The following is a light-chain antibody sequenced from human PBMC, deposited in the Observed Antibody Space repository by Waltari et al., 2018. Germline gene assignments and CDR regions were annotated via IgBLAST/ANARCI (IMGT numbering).Light chain of an antibody. J-gene: IGKJ4*01. V-gene: IGKV4-1*01. CDR1: QSLLYSSVNKNC. CDR2: WAS. Sequence: DIVLTQSPDSLAVSLGERATINCKSSQSLLYSSVNKNCLAWYQQKAGQPPKLLIYWASTREPGVPEQMQGSGSGTDFTLTISSLQAEDVAVYYCQQYCSSPLTFGGGTKVEIK. CDR3: QQYCSSPLT.